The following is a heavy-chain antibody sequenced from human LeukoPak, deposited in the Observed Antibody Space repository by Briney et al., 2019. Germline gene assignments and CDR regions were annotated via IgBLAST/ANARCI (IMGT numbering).Heavy chain of an antibody. CDR1: GYTFTGYY. CDR2: INPNSGGT. J-gene: IGHJ4*02. V-gene: IGHV1-2*02. CDR3: ARTADMGFGELSSYFDY. D-gene: IGHD3-10*01. Sequence: GASVKVSCKASGYTFTGYYMHWVRQAPGQGLEWMGWINPNSGGTNYAQKFQGRVTMTRDTSISTAYMELSRLRSDDTAVYYCARTADMGFGELSSYFDYWGQGTLVTVSS.